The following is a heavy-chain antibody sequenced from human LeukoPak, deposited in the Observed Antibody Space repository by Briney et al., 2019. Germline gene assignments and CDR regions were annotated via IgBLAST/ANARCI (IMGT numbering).Heavy chain of an antibody. CDR3: ARALSSYCSSASCYSLNAFDI. Sequence: SETLSLTCTVSGYSISSGYYWGWIRQPPGKGLEWIRSIYHSGSTYYNPSLKSRVTISVDTSKNQFSLKLSSVTAADTAVYYCARALSSYCSSASCYSLNAFDIWGQGTMVTVSS. V-gene: IGHV4-38-2*02. D-gene: IGHD2-2*01. J-gene: IGHJ3*02. CDR2: IYHSGST. CDR1: GYSISSGYY.